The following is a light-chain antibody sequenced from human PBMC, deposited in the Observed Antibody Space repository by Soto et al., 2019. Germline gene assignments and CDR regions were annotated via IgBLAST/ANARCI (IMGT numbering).Light chain of an antibody. CDR1: SSDVGGYNY. J-gene: IGLJ1*01. V-gene: IGLV2-11*01. CDR3: CSYAGSYTLYV. Sequence: QSALTQPRSVSGSPGQSVTISCTGTSSDVGGYNYVSWYQQHPGKAPKLMIYDVSKRPSGVPDRFSGSKSGNTASRTISGLQAEDEADYYCCSYAGSYTLYVFGTGTKLTVL. CDR2: DVS.